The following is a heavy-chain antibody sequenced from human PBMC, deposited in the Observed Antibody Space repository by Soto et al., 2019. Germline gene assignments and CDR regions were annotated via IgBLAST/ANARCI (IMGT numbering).Heavy chain of an antibody. V-gene: IGHV3-74*01. J-gene: IGHJ5*02. CDR1: GLTFNRYW. Sequence: SLRLSCAASGLTFNRYWMHWVRHAPGKGLVWVSHINTDGSNTNYADSVKGRSTISRDNAKSTLFLQMNSLRDEDTAVYYCAREFCSGGNCYTYYFDPWGQGIPVTVSS. CDR3: AREFCSGGNCYTYYFDP. CDR2: INTDGSNT. D-gene: IGHD2-15*01.